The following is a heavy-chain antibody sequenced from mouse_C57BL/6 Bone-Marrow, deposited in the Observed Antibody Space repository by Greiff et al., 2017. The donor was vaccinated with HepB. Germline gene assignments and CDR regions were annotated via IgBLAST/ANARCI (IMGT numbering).Heavy chain of an antibody. CDR3: SRSGWDY. Sequence: QVHVKQPGAELVRPGSSVKLSCKASGYTFTSYWMHWVKQRHIQGLEWIANIDPSDRETHYNQKFKDKAKLTVAKSASTAYMQLSSLTSADSAVYYCSRSGWDYWGQGATLTVSS. CDR2: IDPSDRET. V-gene: IGHV1-52*01. J-gene: IGHJ2*01. D-gene: IGHD1-3*01. CDR1: GYTFTSYW.